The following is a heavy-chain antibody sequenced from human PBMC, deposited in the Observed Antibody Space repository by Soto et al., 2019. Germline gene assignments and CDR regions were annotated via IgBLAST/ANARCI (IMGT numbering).Heavy chain of an antibody. CDR1: GYSFTSYW. J-gene: IGHJ6*02. CDR3: ARLKGDWGTIFGVAPSFGMDV. V-gene: IGHV5-51*01. D-gene: IGHD3-3*01. Sequence: EVQLVQSGAEVKKPGESLKISCKGSGYSFTSYWIGWVRQMPGKGLEWMGIIYPGDSDTRYSPSFQGQVTISADKSISTAYLQWSSLKASDTAMYYCARLKGDWGTIFGVAPSFGMDVWGQGTTVTVSS. CDR2: IYPGDSDT.